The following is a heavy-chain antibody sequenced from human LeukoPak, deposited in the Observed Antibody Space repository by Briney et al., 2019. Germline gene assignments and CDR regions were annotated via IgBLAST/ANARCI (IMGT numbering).Heavy chain of an antibody. Sequence: SSETLSLTCAVYGGSFSGYYWSWIRQPPWKGLEWIGEINHSGSTNYNPSLKSRVTISVDTSKNQFSLKLSSVTAADTAVYYCARGKVYFDYWGQGTLVTVSS. J-gene: IGHJ4*02. CDR1: GGSFSGYY. CDR2: INHSGST. CDR3: ARGKVYFDY. V-gene: IGHV4-34*01.